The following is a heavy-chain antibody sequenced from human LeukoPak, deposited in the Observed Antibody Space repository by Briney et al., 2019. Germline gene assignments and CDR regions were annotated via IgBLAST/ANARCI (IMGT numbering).Heavy chain of an antibody. CDR2: ISGSGGST. D-gene: IGHD6-19*01. J-gene: IGHJ4*02. CDR1: GFTFSSYV. V-gene: IGHV3-23*01. CDR3: AKVSGWSWFDY. Sequence: GGSLRLSCAASGFTFSSYVMGWVRQAPGKGLEWVSAISGSGGSTYYADSVKGRFTISRDNSKNTLYLQMNSLRAEDTAVYYCAKVSGWSWFDYWGQGTLVTVSS.